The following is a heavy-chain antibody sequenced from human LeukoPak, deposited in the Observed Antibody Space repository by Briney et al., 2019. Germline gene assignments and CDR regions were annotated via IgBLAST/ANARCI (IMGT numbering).Heavy chain of an antibody. CDR2: ISYDGSNK. Sequence: TGGSLRLSCAASGFTFSSYAMHWVRQAPGKGLEWVAVISYDGSNKYYADSVKGRFTISRDNSKNTLYLQMNSLRAEDTAVYYCARAKALGGYYGSRGEDFDYWGQGTLVTVSS. CDR3: ARAKALGGYYGSRGEDFDY. D-gene: IGHD3-10*01. J-gene: IGHJ4*02. CDR1: GFTFSSYA. V-gene: IGHV3-30*04.